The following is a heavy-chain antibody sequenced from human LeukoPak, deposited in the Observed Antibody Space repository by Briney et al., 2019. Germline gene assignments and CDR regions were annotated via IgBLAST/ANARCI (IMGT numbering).Heavy chain of an antibody. CDR3: AKTLRRSFDT. Sequence: PGGSLRLSCAASGFIFSHYDMTWVRQAPGKGLEWVSGIITSGSNTYYADSVKGRFTISRDNSKNTLYLQMDSLRAEDTALYYCAKTLRRSFDTCGQGTMVTVSS. J-gene: IGHJ3*02. CDR1: GFIFSHYD. V-gene: IGHV3-23*05. CDR2: IITSGSNT.